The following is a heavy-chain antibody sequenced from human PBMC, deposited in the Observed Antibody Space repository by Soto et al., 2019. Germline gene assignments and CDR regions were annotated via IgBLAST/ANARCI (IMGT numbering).Heavy chain of an antibody. J-gene: IGHJ3*02. CDR3: AKDVNPSGTDAFDI. CDR2: ISYDGSNK. V-gene: IGHV3-30*18. D-gene: IGHD1-1*01. Sequence: GESLKISCAASGFTFSSYGMHWVRQAPGKGLEWVAVISYDGSNKYYADSVKGRFTISRDNSKNTLYLQMNSLRAEDTAVYYCAKDVNPSGTDAFDIWGQGTMVTVSS. CDR1: GFTFSSYG.